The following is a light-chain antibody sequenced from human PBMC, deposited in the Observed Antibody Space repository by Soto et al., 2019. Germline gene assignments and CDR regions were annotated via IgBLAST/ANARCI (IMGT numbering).Light chain of an antibody. V-gene: IGKV1-39*01. CDR1: QNINTY. CDR3: QRTSSAPFT. Sequence: DIQMTQSPYSLSAAVGDRVTIACRASQNINTYLNWYQQKPGKAPKLLIFDAASLQSGVTSRFSGGGSRTDFTLTITSLQAEDFATYYCQRTSSAPFTFGPGTKVDIK. CDR2: DAA. J-gene: IGKJ3*01.